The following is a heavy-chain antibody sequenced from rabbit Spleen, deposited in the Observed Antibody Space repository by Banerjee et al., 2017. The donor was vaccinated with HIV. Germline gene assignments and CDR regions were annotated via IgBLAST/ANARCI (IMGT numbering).Heavy chain of an antibody. J-gene: IGHJ6*01. Sequence: QEQLVESGGDLVKPGTSLTLICTASGFSFDSGYDMCWVRQAPGKGLEWIACIDASGGSTWYASWATGRFTISKTSSTTVTLQMTSLTAADTATYFCARDAASSFSSYGMDLWGPGTLVTVS. CDR2: IDASGGST. V-gene: IGHV1S45*01. CDR1: GFSFDSGYD. CDR3: ARDAASSFSSYGMDL. D-gene: IGHD8-1*01.